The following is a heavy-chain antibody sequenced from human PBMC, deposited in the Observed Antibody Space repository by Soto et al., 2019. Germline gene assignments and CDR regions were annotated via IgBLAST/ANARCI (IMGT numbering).Heavy chain of an antibody. J-gene: IGHJ4*02. Sequence: ASVKVSCKASGYTFSGFYMHWVRQAPGQGLEWMGWINPNSGGTKSAEKFQGRVTMTRDTSISTAYMELSRLTSDDTAVYYCASAAVNGTAGIDFWGQGTQVTVSS. CDR3: ASAAVNGTAGIDF. CDR1: GYTFSGFY. CDR2: INPNSGGT. V-gene: IGHV1-2*02. D-gene: IGHD6-13*01.